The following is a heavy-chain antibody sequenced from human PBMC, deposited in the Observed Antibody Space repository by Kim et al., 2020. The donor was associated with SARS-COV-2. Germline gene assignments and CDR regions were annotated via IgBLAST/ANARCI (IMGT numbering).Heavy chain of an antibody. J-gene: IGHJ6*02. CDR3: ARAATQYYYGMDV. D-gene: IGHD5-12*01. Sequence: YADSVKGRFAIPRNNDKNSLYLQMHSLRAEDTAVYYCARAATQYYYGMDVWGQGTTVTVSS. V-gene: IGHV3-11*04.